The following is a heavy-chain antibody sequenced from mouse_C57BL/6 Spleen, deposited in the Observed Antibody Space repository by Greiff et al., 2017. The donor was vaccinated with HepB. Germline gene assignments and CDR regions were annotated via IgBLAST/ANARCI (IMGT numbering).Heavy chain of an antibody. CDR3: ARKGSKRGDAMDY. V-gene: IGHV1-20*01. CDR2: INPYNGDT. J-gene: IGHJ4*01. D-gene: IGHD2-5*01. Sequence: VQLKQSGPELVKPGDSVKISCKASGYSFTGYFMNWVMQSHGKSLEWIGRINPYNGDTFYNQKFKGKATLTVDKSSSTAHMELRSLTSEDSAVYYCARKGSKRGDAMDYWGQGTSVTVSS. CDR1: GYSFTGYF.